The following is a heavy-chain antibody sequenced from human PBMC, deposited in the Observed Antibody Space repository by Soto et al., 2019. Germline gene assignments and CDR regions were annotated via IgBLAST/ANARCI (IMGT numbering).Heavy chain of an antibody. CDR1: GFTFSSYA. Sequence: GGSLRLSCAASGFTFSSYAMSWVRQAPGKGLEWVSAISGSGGSTYYADSVKGRFNISRDNSKNTLYLQMNSLRAEDTAVYYCAKDIGYYDSSGYYFENYFDYWGQGTLVTVSS. CDR3: AKDIGYYDSSGYYFENYFDY. J-gene: IGHJ4*02. CDR2: ISGSGGST. D-gene: IGHD3-22*01. V-gene: IGHV3-23*01.